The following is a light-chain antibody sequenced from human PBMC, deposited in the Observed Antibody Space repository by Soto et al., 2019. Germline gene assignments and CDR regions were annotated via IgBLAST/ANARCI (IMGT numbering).Light chain of an antibody. J-gene: IGKJ1*01. CDR2: DAS. Sequence: DIQVTQSPSTLSASVGDRVTITCGASQSIGTWLAWYQQKPGKAPKLLIFDASTLESGVPSRFSGCGSGTDFTLTISSXQPDDFATYYCQQYSDSSGAFGQGTKVDIK. V-gene: IGKV1-5*01. CDR3: QQYSDSSGA. CDR1: QSIGTW.